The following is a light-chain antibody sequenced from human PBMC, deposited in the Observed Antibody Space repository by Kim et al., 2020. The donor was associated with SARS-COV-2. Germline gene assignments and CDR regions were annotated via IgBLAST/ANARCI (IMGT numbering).Light chain of an antibody. Sequence: VAPGETARITCGGNNIGSKSVHWYQQKPGQAPVLVIYYDSDRPSGIPERFSGSNSGNTATLTISRVEAGDEADYYCQVWDSSSDHAFGGVTHLTVL. CDR2: YDS. CDR3: QVWDSSSDHA. CDR1: NIGSKS. V-gene: IGLV3-21*04. J-gene: IGLJ2*01.